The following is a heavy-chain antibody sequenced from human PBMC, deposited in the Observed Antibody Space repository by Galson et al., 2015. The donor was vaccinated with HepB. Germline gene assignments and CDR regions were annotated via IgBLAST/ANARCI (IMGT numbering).Heavy chain of an antibody. D-gene: IGHD3-16*01. J-gene: IGHJ3*01. CDR1: GSTFAAYY. Sequence: SVKVSCKASGSTFAAYYIHWVRQAPGQGLEWMGWINPNSGGTDYARKFRGRVTMTRDTSITTAYLELRRLQSDDTAVYYCAKGGTHCPDAFDVWGQATLVTVSS. V-gene: IGHV1-2*02. CDR3: AKGGTHCPDAFDV. CDR2: INPNSGGT.